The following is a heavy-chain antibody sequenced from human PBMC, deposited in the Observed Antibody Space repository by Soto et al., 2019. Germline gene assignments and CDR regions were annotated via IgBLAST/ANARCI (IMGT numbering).Heavy chain of an antibody. J-gene: IGHJ3*02. CDR3: ALDSAYHDAFDI. D-gene: IGHD2-15*01. Sequence: GALVKVSCKASGYTISSDGGSCGRQAPGQGLERMGRIRAYNSNTNYAQRIQGRVTMTTDISTSTAYMELRSLRSDDTAVYYCALDSAYHDAFDILGQGTMVIVSS. V-gene: IGHV1-18*01. CDR1: GYTISSDG. CDR2: IRAYNSNT.